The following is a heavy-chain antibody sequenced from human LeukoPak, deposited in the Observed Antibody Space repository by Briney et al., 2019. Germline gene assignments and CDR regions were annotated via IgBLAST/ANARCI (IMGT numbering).Heavy chain of an antibody. D-gene: IGHD2-2*01. J-gene: IGHJ4*02. V-gene: IGHV4-59*01. CDR2: ISYSGTT. CDR3: ARDNIDSSTISYYFDY. Sequence: LPETLSLTCTVSGGSISSYYWSWIRQPPGKGLEWIGYISYSGTTNYNPSLKSRVTISLDTSKNQFSLKLSSVTAADTAVYYCARDNIDSSTISYYFDYWGQGTLVTVSS. CDR1: GGSISSYY.